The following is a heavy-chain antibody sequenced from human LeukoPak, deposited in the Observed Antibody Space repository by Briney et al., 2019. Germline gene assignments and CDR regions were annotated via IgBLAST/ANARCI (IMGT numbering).Heavy chain of an antibody. J-gene: IGHJ3*02. CDR3: AVEDDYGDYGVQGAFDI. Sequence: ASVKVSCKASGYTFTSYDINWVRQATGQGLEWMGWMNPNSGNTGYAQKFQGRVTMTRNTSISTAYMELSSLGSEDTAVYYCAVEDDYGDYGVQGAFDIWGQGTMVTVSS. CDR2: MNPNSGNT. V-gene: IGHV1-8*01. D-gene: IGHD4-17*01. CDR1: GYTFTSYD.